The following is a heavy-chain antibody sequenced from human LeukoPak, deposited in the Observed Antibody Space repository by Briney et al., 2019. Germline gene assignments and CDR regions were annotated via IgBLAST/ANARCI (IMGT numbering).Heavy chain of an antibody. Sequence: GGSLRLSCAASGFTFSSYGMSWVRQAPGKGLEWVSAISGSGGSTYYADSVKGRFTISRDNSKDTLYLQMNSLRAEDTAVYYCAKDRGITMIVGIDYWGQGTLVTVSS. V-gene: IGHV3-23*01. D-gene: IGHD3-22*01. CDR2: ISGSGGST. CDR1: GFTFSSYG. J-gene: IGHJ4*02. CDR3: AKDRGITMIVGIDY.